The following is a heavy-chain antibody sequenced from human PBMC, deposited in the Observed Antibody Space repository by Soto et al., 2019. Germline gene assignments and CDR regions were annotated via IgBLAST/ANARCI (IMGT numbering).Heavy chain of an antibody. V-gene: IGHV4-39*01. J-gene: IGHJ5*02. D-gene: IGHD3-3*01. CDR2: IYYSGST. CDR1: GGSISSSSYY. CDR3: ARQNHYDFWSGYSARGSKGWFDP. Sequence: QLLESGPGLVKPSETLSLTCTVSGGSISSSSYYWGWIRQPPGKGLEWIGSIYYSGSTYYNPSLKSRVTISVDTSKNQFSLKLSSVTAADTAVYYCARQNHYDFWSGYSARGSKGWFDPWGQGTLVTVSS.